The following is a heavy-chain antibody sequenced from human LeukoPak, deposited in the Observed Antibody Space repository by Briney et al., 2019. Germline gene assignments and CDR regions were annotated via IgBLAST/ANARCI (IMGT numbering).Heavy chain of an antibody. CDR3: ARFPGRGSYYYGSGSSDY. V-gene: IGHV1-24*01. CDR2: FDPEDGET. J-gene: IGHJ4*02. D-gene: IGHD3-10*01. CDR1: GYTLTELY. Sequence: ASVTVSFKVSGYTLTELYMHWVRQAPGKGLEWMGGFDPEDGETIYAQKFQGRVTMTEDTSTDTAYLELSSLRSDDTAVYYCARFPGRGSYYYGSGSSDYWGQGTLVTVSS.